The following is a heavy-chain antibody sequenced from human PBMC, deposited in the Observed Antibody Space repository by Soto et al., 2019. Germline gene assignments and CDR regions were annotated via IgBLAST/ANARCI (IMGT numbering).Heavy chain of an antibody. J-gene: IGHJ3*02. CDR1: GFTFSSYW. CDR3: GRAHPGDHDDAFDI. D-gene: IGHD3-16*01. V-gene: IGHV3-7*03. CDR2: IKQDGSEK. Sequence: GGSLRLSCAASGFTFSSYWMSWVRQAPGKGLEWVANIKQDGSEKYYVDSVKGRFTISRDNAKNSLYLQMNSLRAEDTAVYYCGRAHPGDHDDAFDIWGQGTMVTVSS.